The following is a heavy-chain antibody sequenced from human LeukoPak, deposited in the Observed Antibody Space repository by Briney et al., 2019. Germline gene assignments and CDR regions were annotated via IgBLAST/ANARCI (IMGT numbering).Heavy chain of an antibody. D-gene: IGHD6-13*01. Sequence: PGRSLRLSCAASGFTFSSYGMHWVRQAPGKGLEWVAVIWYDGSNKYCADSVKGRFTISRDNSKNTLYLQMNSLRAEDTAVYYCAKVGPGIAAAGTHFGAFDIWGQGTMVTVSS. CDR3: AKVGPGIAAAGTHFGAFDI. J-gene: IGHJ3*02. V-gene: IGHV3-33*06. CDR1: GFTFSSYG. CDR2: IWYDGSNK.